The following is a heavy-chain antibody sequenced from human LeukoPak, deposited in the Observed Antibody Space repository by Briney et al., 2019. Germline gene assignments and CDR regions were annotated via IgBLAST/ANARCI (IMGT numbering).Heavy chain of an antibody. J-gene: IGHJ3*02. CDR2: IYTSGST. Sequence: SETLSLTCTVSGGSISSYYWSWIRQPPGKGLEWIGYIYTSGSTNSNPSLKSRVTISVDTSKNHLSLKLSSVTAADTAVYYCARLEEMPTIASAFDIWGQGTVVTVSS. CDR3: ARLEEMPTIASAFDI. V-gene: IGHV4-4*09. D-gene: IGHD5-24*01. CDR1: GGSISSYY.